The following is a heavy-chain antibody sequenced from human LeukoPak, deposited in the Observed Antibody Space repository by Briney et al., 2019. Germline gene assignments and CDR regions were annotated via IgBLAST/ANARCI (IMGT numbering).Heavy chain of an antibody. D-gene: IGHD2-2*01. J-gene: IGHJ6*02. CDR3: ACSSGFPGYGMDV. CDR2: INHSGST. V-gene: IGHV4-34*01. Sequence: SETLSLTCAVYGGSFSGYYWSWIRQPPGKGLEWIGEINHSGSTNYNPSLKSRVTISVDTSKNQFSLKLSSVTAADTAVYYCACSSGFPGYGMDVWGQGTTVTVSS. CDR1: GGSFSGYY.